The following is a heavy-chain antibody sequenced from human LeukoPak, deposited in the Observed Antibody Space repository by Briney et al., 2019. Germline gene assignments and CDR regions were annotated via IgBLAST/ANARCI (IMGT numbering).Heavy chain of an antibody. V-gene: IGHV1-18*01. Sequence: ASVKVSCKASGYTFTSYGISWVRQAPGQGLEWMGWISACNGNTNYAQKLQGRVTMTTDTSTSTAYMELRSLRSDDTAVYYCARNYDILTGYTGIDYWGQGTLVTVSS. CDR3: ARNYDILTGYTGIDY. J-gene: IGHJ4*02. D-gene: IGHD3-9*01. CDR1: GYTFTSYG. CDR2: ISACNGNT.